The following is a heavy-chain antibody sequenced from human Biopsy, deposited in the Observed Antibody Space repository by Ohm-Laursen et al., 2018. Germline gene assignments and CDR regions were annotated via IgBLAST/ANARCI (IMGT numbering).Heavy chain of an antibody. J-gene: IGHJ4*02. Sequence: SVKVSCKASGGTLITYAISWVRQAPGQGLEWMGRIIPILHVPTYAQSFQGRVTISADKSTSTAYMELSGLRSEDTAVYYCASLEDRTFDKWGQGTLVTVSA. CDR3: ASLEDRTFDK. CDR1: GGTLITYA. V-gene: IGHV1-69*04. CDR2: IIPILHVP.